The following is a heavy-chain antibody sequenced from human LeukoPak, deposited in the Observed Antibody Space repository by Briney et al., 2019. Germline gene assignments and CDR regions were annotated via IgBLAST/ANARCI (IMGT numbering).Heavy chain of an antibody. CDR3: ARTTYYYDSSGRPPHY. Sequence: GGTLRLSCAASGFTFTNYWMSWVRQAPGKGLEWVSSISSSSSYIYYADSVKGRFTISRDNAKNSLYQQMNSLRAEDTAVYYCARTTYYYDSSGRPPHYWGQGTLVTVSS. CDR2: ISSSSSYI. CDR1: GFTFTNYW. D-gene: IGHD3-22*01. J-gene: IGHJ4*02. V-gene: IGHV3-21*01.